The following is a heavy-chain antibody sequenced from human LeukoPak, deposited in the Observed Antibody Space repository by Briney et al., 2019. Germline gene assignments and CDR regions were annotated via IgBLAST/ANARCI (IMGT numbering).Heavy chain of an antibody. V-gene: IGHV3-15*01. CDR3: TTVPNDYGDHGGFDP. CDR1: GFTFSNAW. Sequence: PGGSLRLSCAASGFTFSNAWMSWVRQAPGKGLEWVGRIKSKPDGGTTDYAAPVKGRFTISRDDSKNTLYLQMNSLKTEDTAVYYCTTVPNDYGDHGGFDPWGQGTLVTVSS. D-gene: IGHD4-17*01. J-gene: IGHJ5*02. CDR2: IKSKPDGGTT.